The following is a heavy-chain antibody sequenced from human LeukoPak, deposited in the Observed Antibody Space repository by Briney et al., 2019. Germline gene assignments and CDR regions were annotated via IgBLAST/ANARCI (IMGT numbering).Heavy chain of an antibody. CDR1: GYTFTTYA. V-gene: IGHV1-3*01. D-gene: IGHD4-17*01. CDR3: ARDSRHDYGDYVSYFDY. Sequence: GASVKISCKASGYTFTTYAIHWWRQAPGQRLEWMGWINAGKGNTEYSQKFQGRVTIITDTSASTAYMELSSLRSDDTAVYYCARDSRHDYGDYVSYFDYWGQGTLVTVSS. J-gene: IGHJ4*02. CDR2: INAGKGNT.